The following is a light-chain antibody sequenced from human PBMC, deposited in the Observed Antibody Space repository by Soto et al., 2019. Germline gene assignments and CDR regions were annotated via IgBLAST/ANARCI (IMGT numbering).Light chain of an antibody. J-gene: IGKJ1*01. V-gene: IGKV3-15*01. CDR1: QSVNGY. Sequence: EIVMTQSPGTLSVFPGESVTLSYRASQSVNGYLDWFQHKPGQAPRLVIKRIFIRSIGVPARFSGSGSETEFTLTINCLQSEGSGVYYCLQHHAWPWTFGQGTNVEIK. CDR2: RIF. CDR3: LQHHAWPWT.